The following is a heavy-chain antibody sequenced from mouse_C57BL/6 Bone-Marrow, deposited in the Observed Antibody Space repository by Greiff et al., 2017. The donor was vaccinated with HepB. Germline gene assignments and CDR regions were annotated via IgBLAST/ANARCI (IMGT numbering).Heavy chain of an antibody. CDR2: IDPENGDT. J-gene: IGHJ3*01. CDR1: GFNITDDY. D-gene: IGHD2-2*01. CDR3: TTRLRRRTWFAY. Sequence: EVQGVESGAELVRPGASVKLSCTASGFNITDDYMHWVKQRPEQGLEWIGWIDPENGDTEYASKFQGKATITADTSSNTAYLQLSSLTSEDTAVYYCTTRLRRRTWFAYWGQGTLVTVSA. V-gene: IGHV14-4*01.